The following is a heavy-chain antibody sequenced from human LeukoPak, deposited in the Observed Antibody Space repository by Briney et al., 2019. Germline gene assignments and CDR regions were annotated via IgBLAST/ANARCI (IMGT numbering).Heavy chain of an antibody. CDR1: GFTFTRHS. CDR2: IGIWSSPV. J-gene: IGHJ5*02. V-gene: IGHV3-48*01. Sequence: GGSLRLSCAASGFTFTRHSMNWVRQAPGKGLEWVSFIGIWSSPVYYADSVRGRFTISRDNAKNSIYLQMNSLRVDDTAVYYCARPLGYCSSRSCPQSWFDPWGQGTLVTVSS. D-gene: IGHD2-15*01. CDR3: ARPLGYCSSRSCPQSWFDP.